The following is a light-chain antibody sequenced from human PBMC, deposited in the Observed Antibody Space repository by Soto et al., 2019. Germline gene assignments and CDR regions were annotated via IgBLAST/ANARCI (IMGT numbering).Light chain of an antibody. CDR1: RSDVGGYNY. CDR2: EVF. CDR3: SSYRTGSTYV. Sequence: QSVLTQPASVSGSPGQSITISCTGTRSDVGGYNYVSWYQQFPGKAPKLLIYEVFDRPAGVSSRFSGSKSGNTASLTISGLQAEDEADYYCSSYRTGSTYVFGTGTQLTVL. V-gene: IGLV2-14*01. J-gene: IGLJ1*01.